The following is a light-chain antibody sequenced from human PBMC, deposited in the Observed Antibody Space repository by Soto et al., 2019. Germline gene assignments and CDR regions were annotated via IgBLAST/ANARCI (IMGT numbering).Light chain of an antibody. CDR1: QSVSSYY. J-gene: IGKJ1*01. V-gene: IGKV3-20*01. CDR3: QQCYSSPWT. Sequence: EIVLTQSPGTLSLSPGERATLSCRASQSVSSYYLAWYQQKPGQAPRLLIYAASSRATGIPDRFSGGGSGTDFTLTISRLEPEDFAVYYCQQCYSSPWTFGQGTKVEIK. CDR2: AAS.